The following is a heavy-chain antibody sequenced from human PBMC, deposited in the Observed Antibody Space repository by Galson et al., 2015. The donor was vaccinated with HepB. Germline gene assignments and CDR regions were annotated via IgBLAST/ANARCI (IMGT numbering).Heavy chain of an antibody. D-gene: IGHD5-18*01. CDR2: ISISGAEP. Sequence: FLSLSCAASGFTFNDHAMTQVRPALAKGLDWGSAISISGAEPPHPDSVTGRFTISRDNFKNTVYLQMISLTAEDTAVYYCAKDRGHGYKNFQHWGQGTLVTVSS. V-gene: IGHV3-23*01. CDR1: GFTFNDHA. J-gene: IGHJ1*01. CDR3: AKDRGHGYKNFQH.